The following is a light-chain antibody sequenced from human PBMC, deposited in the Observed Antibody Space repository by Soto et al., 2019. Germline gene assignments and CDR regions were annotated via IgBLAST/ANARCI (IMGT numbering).Light chain of an antibody. Sequence: DIVMTQSPLSLPVTPGEPASISCRSSQSLLHSYGYNYLDWYLQRPGQSPHLLISLASNRSSGVPDRVSGSGSGTDFTLKISRVEAEDVGVYYCLQALQTPYTFGQGTRLEIK. J-gene: IGKJ2*01. CDR3: LQALQTPYT. CDR2: LAS. CDR1: QSLLHSYGYNY. V-gene: IGKV2-28*01.